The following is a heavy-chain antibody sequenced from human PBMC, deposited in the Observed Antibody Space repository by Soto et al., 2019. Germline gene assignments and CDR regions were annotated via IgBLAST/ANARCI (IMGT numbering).Heavy chain of an antibody. V-gene: IGHV1-69*09. CDR3: AKVPPGAVAGVNWFDP. D-gene: IGHD6-19*01. CDR2: IIPVHGIA. Sequence: QVQLVQSGAEVKKPGSSVKVSCKASGDTFSSYAISWVRQAPGQGLEWIGGIIPVHGIATYAQNFQGRVTVTADKSTNTATMELSSLTNDDTAVYYWAKVPPGAVAGVNWFDPWGQGTLVTGSS. CDR1: GDTFSSYA. J-gene: IGHJ5*02.